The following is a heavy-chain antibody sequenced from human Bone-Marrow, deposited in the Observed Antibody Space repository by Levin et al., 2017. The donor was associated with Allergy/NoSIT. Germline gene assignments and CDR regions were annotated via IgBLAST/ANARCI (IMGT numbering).Heavy chain of an antibody. D-gene: IGHD2-15*01. CDR2: MNPNSGDT. V-gene: IGHV1-8*01. CDR1: GYTFTSYD. J-gene: IGHJ4*02. Sequence: ASVKVSCKASGYTFTSYDIIWVRQATGQGLEWMGWMNPNSGDTGYAQQFQGRVTMTRDTSINTAYMELNSLRSEDRAFYYCARGHNLYCRGGRCISEGGDYWGQGTLVTVSS. CDR3: ARGHNLYCRGGRCISEGGDY.